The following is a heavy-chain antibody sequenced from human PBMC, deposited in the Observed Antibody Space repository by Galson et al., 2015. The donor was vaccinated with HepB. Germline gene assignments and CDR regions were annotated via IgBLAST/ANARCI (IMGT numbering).Heavy chain of an antibody. CDR1: GGSFSVYY. V-gene: IGHV4-59*01. Sequence: ETLSLTCAVYGGSFSVYYWSWIRQPPGKGLEWIGYIYYSGSTNYNPSLKSRVTISVDTSKNQFSLKLSSVTAADTAVYYCAREVDYDSNGWFDPWGQGTLVTVSS. CDR3: AREVDYDSNGWFDP. CDR2: IYYSGST. D-gene: IGHD3-16*01. J-gene: IGHJ5*02.